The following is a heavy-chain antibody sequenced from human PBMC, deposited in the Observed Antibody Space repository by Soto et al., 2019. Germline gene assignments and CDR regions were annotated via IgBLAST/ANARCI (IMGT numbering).Heavy chain of an antibody. J-gene: IGHJ4*02. D-gene: IGHD3-22*01. CDR2: VYSDGST. CDR3: ARGPDYYYDH. Sequence: EVQLVESGGGLVQPGGSLRLSCAASGFTVSSNYMSWVRQAPGKGLEWVSIVYSDGSTYYADSVKGRFTISRDNSKNTLYLQMNSLRVEDTAMYYCARGPDYYYDHWGQGTLVTVSS. CDR1: GFTVSSNY. V-gene: IGHV3-66*01.